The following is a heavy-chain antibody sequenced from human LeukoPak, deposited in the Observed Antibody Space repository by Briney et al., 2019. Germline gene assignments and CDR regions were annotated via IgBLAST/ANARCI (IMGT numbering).Heavy chain of an antibody. V-gene: IGHV3-13*01. Sequence: GGSLRLSCAASGFTFSSYGMHWVRQATGKGLEWVSAIGTAGDTYYPGSVKGRFTISRENAKNSLYLQMNSLRAADTAVYYCARDCSSTSCAGAFDIWGQGTMVTVSS. D-gene: IGHD2-2*01. J-gene: IGHJ3*02. CDR1: GFTFSSYG. CDR3: ARDCSSTSCAGAFDI. CDR2: IGTAGDT.